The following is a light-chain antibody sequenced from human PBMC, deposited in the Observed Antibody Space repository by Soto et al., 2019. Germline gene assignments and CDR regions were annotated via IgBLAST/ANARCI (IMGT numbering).Light chain of an antibody. CDR1: QSVSSSY. CDR2: GAS. V-gene: IGKV3-20*01. CDR3: QRYNNWPLT. Sequence: EIVLTQSPGTLSLSPGERATLSCRASQSVSSSYLAWYQQKPGQAPRLLIYGASSRATGIPGRFSGSGSGTDFTLTINSLQSEDFAVYYCQRYNNWPLTFGGGTKVDIK. J-gene: IGKJ4*01.